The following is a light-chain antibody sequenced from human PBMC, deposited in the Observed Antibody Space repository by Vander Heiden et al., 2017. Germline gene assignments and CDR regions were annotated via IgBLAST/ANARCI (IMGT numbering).Light chain of an antibody. CDR1: QSVSTN. Sequence: ENVLTQSPGTLSLSPGERATLSCSASQSVSTNLAWYRQRFGQAPRLLIYGASSRATGIPDRFSGSGSGTDFTLTISRLEPEDFAVYYCQQYGSSPLTFGGGTKVEIK. J-gene: IGKJ4*01. V-gene: IGKV3-20*01. CDR3: QQYGSSPLT. CDR2: GAS.